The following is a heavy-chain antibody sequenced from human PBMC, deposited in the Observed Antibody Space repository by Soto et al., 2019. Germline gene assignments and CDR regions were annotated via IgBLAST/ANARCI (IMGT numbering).Heavy chain of an antibody. J-gene: IGHJ5*02. CDR3: DRHGFREVRGAGWFDP. V-gene: IGHV4-39*01. D-gene: IGHD3-10*01. Sequence: KPSETLSLTCTVSGGSISSSSYYWGWIRQPPGKGLEWIGSIYYSGSTYYNPSLKSRVTISVDTSKNQFSLKLSSVTAADTAVYYCDRHGFREVRGAGWFDPWGQGTLVTVS. CDR2: IYYSGST. CDR1: GGSISSSSYY.